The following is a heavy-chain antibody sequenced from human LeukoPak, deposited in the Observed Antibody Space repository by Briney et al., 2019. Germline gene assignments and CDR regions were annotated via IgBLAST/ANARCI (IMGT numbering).Heavy chain of an antibody. V-gene: IGHV3-30*03. CDR3: ARDPFYCSGGSCYSLSYYYYYMDV. D-gene: IGHD2-15*01. J-gene: IGHJ6*03. CDR1: GFTFSTYG. Sequence: GGSLRLSCEASGFTFSTYGMHWVRQAPGKGLEWVTAISDDETYKFYADTVKGRFTISRDNSKNTLYLQMNSLRAEDTAVYYCARDPFYCSGGSCYSLSYYYYYMDVWGKGTTVTVSS. CDR2: ISDDETYK.